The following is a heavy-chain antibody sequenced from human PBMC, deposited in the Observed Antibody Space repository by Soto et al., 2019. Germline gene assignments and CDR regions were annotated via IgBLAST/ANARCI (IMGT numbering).Heavy chain of an antibody. J-gene: IGHJ5*02. CDR1: GGSISSSSYY. V-gene: IGHV4-39*01. CDR2: IYYSGST. D-gene: IGHD3-10*01. CDR3: ARHWSGRLWFDP. Sequence: SETLSLTCTVSGGSISSSSYYWGWIRQPPGKGLEWIGSIYYSGSTYYNPSLKSRVTISVDTSKNQFSLKLSSVTAADTAVYYCARHWSGRLWFDPWGQGTLVTVSS.